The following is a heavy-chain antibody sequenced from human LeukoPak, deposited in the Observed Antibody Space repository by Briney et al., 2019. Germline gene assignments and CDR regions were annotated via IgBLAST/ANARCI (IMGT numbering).Heavy chain of an antibody. Sequence: GGSLRLSCAASGFTFSDYYMSWIRQAPGKGLEWVPYISSSSSYTNYADSVKGRFTISRDNAKNSLYLQMNSLRAEDTAVYYCASTYYYGSGSQYWGQGTLVTVSS. D-gene: IGHD3-10*01. J-gene: IGHJ4*02. CDR3: ASTYYYGSGSQY. CDR1: GFTFSDYY. CDR2: ISSSSSYT. V-gene: IGHV3-11*03.